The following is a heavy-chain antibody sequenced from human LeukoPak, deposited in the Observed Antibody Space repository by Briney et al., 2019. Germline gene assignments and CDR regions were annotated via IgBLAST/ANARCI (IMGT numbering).Heavy chain of an antibody. CDR2: IYVTGST. V-gene: IGHV4-4*07. D-gene: IGHD3-22*01. Sequence: PSETLSLTCTVSGGSIINYYWSWIRQPAGTGLEWVGRIYVTGSTIYNPSLQSRLSTSVDTSKNQFSLRLTSVTAADTAVYYCARLKYYDSTGYSPGYYMGVWGKGITVTVSS. J-gene: IGHJ6*03. CDR3: ARLKYYDSTGYSPGYYMGV. CDR1: GGSIINYY.